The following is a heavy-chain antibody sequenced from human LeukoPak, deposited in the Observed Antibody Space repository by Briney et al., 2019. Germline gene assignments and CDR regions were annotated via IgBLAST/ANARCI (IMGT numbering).Heavy chain of an antibody. CDR1: GFTVSSNY. V-gene: IGHV3-53*01. Sequence: GGSLRLSCAASGFTVSSNYMSWVRQAPGKGLEWVSVIYSGGSTYYADSVKGRFTISRYNAKNSLYLQMNSLRAEDTAVYYCARDQQQELLWFGEKSYGMDVWGQGPTVTVSS. J-gene: IGHJ6*02. CDR3: ARDQQQELLWFGEKSYGMDV. D-gene: IGHD3-10*01. CDR2: IYSGGST.